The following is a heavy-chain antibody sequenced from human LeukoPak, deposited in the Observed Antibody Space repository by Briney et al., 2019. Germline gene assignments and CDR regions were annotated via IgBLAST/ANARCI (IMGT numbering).Heavy chain of an antibody. Sequence: ASVKVSCKASGGTLSSYAISWVRQAPGQGLEWMGRIIPILGIANYAQKFQGRVTITADKSTSTAYMELSSLRSEDTAVYYCARDGDSSGYYYGFHAFDIWGQGTMVTVSS. V-gene: IGHV1-69*04. J-gene: IGHJ3*02. CDR1: GGTLSSYA. CDR2: IIPILGIA. D-gene: IGHD3-22*01. CDR3: ARDGDSSGYYYGFHAFDI.